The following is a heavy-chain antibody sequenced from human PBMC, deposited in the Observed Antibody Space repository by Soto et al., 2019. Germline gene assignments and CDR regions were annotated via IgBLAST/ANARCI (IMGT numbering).Heavy chain of an antibody. D-gene: IGHD6-13*01. Sequence: QVQLVESGGGVVQPGRSLRLSCAASGFTFSSYGMHWVRQAPGKGLEWVAVISYDGSNKYYADSVKGRFTISRDNSKNTLYLQMNSLRADDTAVYYCAKDLEQQLMQSYYYYGMAVWGQGTTVTVSS. CDR2: ISYDGSNK. V-gene: IGHV3-30*18. CDR1: GFTFSSYG. J-gene: IGHJ6*02. CDR3: AKDLEQQLMQSYYYYGMAV.